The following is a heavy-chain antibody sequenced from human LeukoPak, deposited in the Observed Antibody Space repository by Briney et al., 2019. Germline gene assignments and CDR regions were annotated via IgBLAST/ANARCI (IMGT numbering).Heavy chain of an antibody. Sequence: ASVKVSCKASGYTFTSYGISWVRQAPGQGLEWMGWINPNSGGTNYAQKFQGRVTMTRDTSISTAYMELSRLRSDDTAVYYCARDLGSYYLYCAFDIWGQGTMVTVSS. CDR2: INPNSGGT. CDR1: GYTFTSYG. CDR3: ARDLGSYYLYCAFDI. J-gene: IGHJ3*02. V-gene: IGHV1-2*02. D-gene: IGHD1-26*01.